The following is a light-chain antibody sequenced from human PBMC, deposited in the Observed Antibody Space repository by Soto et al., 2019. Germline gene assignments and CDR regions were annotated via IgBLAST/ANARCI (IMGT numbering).Light chain of an antibody. Sequence: QSALTQPASVSGSPGQSITISCTGTSSDVGSYNLVSWYQQHPGKAPKLMIYEGSKRPSGVSNRFSGSNSGNTAFLTISGLQAEDEADYCCCSYAGSSTLYVFGTGTKLTVL. J-gene: IGLJ1*01. CDR1: SSDVGSYNL. CDR2: EGS. CDR3: CSYAGSSTLYV. V-gene: IGLV2-23*01.